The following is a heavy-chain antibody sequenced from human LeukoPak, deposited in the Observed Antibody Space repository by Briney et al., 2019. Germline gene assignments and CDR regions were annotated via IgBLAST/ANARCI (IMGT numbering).Heavy chain of an antibody. CDR2: IKQDGTEK. V-gene: IGHV3-7*05. J-gene: IGHJ4*02. CDR1: GFTFSSYS. CDR3: ARGYYPPEY. D-gene: IGHD1-26*01. Sequence: PGGSLRLSCAASGFTFSSYSMNWVRQAPGKGLEWVANIKQDGTEKYYVDSVKGRFTISRDNANNSLYLQMNSLRAEDTAVYYCARGYYPPEYWGPGTLVTVSS.